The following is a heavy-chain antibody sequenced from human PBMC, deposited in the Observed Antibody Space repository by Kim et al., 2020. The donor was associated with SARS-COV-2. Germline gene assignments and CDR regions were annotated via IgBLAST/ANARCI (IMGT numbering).Heavy chain of an antibody. J-gene: IGHJ5*02. CDR1: GFTFSSYW. V-gene: IGHV3-74*01. Sequence: GGSLRLSCVASGFTFSSYWMHWVRQAPGKGLVWVSRINSDGSSTSYADSVKGRFTISRDNAKNTLYLQMNSLRAEDTAVYYCARGRRVTGTTSWFDPWGQGTLVTVSS. CDR3: ARGRRVTGTTSWFDP. D-gene: IGHD1-7*01. CDR2: INSDGSST.